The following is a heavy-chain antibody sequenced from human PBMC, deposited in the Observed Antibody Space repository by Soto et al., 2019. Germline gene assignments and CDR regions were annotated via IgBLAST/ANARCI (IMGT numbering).Heavy chain of an antibody. CDR3: AKDLLYYDFWSGFGY. J-gene: IGHJ4*02. D-gene: IGHD3-3*01. V-gene: IGHV3-23*01. Sequence: EVQLLESGGGLVQPGGSLRLSCAASGFTFSSYAMSWVRQAPGKGLEWVSSISGSGGSTYYADSVKGRFTISRDNSKNTLYLQMNSLRAEDTAVYYCAKDLLYYDFWSGFGYWGQGTLVTVSS. CDR2: ISGSGGST. CDR1: GFTFSSYA.